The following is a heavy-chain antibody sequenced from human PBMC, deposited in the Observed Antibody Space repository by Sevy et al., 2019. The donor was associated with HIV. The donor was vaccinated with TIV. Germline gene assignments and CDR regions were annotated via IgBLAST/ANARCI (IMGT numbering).Heavy chain of an antibody. D-gene: IGHD3-22*01. Sequence: GGSLRLSCAASGFTFSSYWMSWVRQAPGKGLEWVANIKQDGSEKYYVDSVKGRFTISRDNAKNSLYLQMNSLRAEDTAVYYCARVEYYYVNSGYYHPVAFDIWGQGTMVTVSS. CDR1: GFTFSSYW. CDR2: IKQDGSEK. V-gene: IGHV3-7*01. J-gene: IGHJ3*02. CDR3: ARVEYYYVNSGYYHPVAFDI.